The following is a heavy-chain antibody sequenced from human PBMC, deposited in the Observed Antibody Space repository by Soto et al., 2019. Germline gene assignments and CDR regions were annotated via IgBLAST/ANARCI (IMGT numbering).Heavy chain of an antibody. CDR1: GFTFRYYV. Sequence: GGSLRLSCAASGFTFRYYVLHWIRQAPGKGLEWVSAISGAGGKTYYADAVKGRFTISRDNSKNMLYLQMNSLRSEDTAVYYCAKEVVESTYSYYGLDVWGPGTTVTVSS. J-gene: IGHJ6*02. CDR3: AKEVVESTYSYYGLDV. CDR2: ISGAGGKT. D-gene: IGHD4-4*01. V-gene: IGHV3-23*01.